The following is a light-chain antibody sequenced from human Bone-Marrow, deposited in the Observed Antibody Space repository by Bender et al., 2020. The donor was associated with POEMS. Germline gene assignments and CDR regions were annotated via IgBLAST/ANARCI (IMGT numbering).Light chain of an antibody. J-gene: IGLJ2*01. V-gene: IGLV2-23*02. CDR2: EVL. Sequence: QSALTQPASVSGSPGQSITISCTGTNSDVGTYNLVSWYQQHPGKAPKVMISEVLKRPSGVSIRFSGSQSGNTASLTISGLRAEDEADYYCSAWDDSLNGYVVFGGGTKLTVL. CDR3: SAWDDSLNGYVV. CDR1: NSDVGTYNL.